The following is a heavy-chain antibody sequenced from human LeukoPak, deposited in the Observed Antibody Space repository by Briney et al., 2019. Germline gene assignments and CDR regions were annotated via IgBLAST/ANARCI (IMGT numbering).Heavy chain of an antibody. V-gene: IGHV3-21*01. D-gene: IGHD4-17*01. J-gene: IGHJ4*02. CDR3: AKVLHDYGDYADY. Sequence: PGGSLRLSCAASGFTFSSYSMNWVRQAPGKGLEWVSSISSSSSYIYYADSVKGRFTISRDNAKNSLYLQMNSLRAEDTAVYYCAKVLHDYGDYADYWGQGTLVTVSS. CDR2: ISSSSSYI. CDR1: GFTFSSYS.